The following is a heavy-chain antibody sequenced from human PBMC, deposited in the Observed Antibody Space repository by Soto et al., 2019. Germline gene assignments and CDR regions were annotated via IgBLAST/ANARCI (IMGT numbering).Heavy chain of an antibody. CDR2: IYYSGST. CDR3: ARDLIAAAGIFDY. CDR1: GGSISSGGYY. J-gene: IGHJ4*02. Sequence: PSETLSLTCTVSGGSISSGGYYWSWIRQHPGKGLEWIGYIYYSGSTYYNPSLKSRLTISVDTSKNQFSLKLSSVTAADTAVYYCARDLIAAAGIFDYWRQGTLGTVSS. D-gene: IGHD6-13*01. V-gene: IGHV4-31*03.